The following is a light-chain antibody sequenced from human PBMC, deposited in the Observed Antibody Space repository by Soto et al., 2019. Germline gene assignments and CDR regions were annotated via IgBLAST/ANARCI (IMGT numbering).Light chain of an antibody. CDR1: QSVSSSY. CDR3: QQYGSSPQT. V-gene: IGKV3-20*01. CDR2: GAS. Sequence: EIVLTQSPGTLSLSPGERATLSCRASQSVSSSYLAWYQQKPGQAPRLLIYGASSSATGIPDRFSGSGSGTDFTLTISRLETEDFAVYYGQQYGSSPQTFGQGTKVEIK. J-gene: IGKJ1*01.